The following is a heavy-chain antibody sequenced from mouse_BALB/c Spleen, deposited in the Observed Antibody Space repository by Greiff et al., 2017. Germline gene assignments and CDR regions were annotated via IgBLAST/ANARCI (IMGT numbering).Heavy chain of an antibody. V-gene: IGHV1S135*01. Sequence: VQLKQSGPELMKPGASVKISCKASGYSFTSYYMHWVKQSHGKSLEWIGYIDPFNGGTSYNQKFKGKATLTVDKSSSTAYMHLSSLTSEDSAVYYCARSGYAMDYWGQGTSVTVSS. CDR2: IDPFNGGT. J-gene: IGHJ4*01. CDR3: ARSGYAMDY. CDR1: GYSFTSYY. D-gene: IGHD3-1*01.